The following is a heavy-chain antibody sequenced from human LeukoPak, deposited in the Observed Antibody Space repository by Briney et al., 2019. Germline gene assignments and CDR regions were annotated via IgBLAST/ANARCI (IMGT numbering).Heavy chain of an antibody. CDR1: GFTFSSYA. Sequence: PGGSLRLSCAASGFTFSSYATSWVRQAPGKGLEWVSAISGSGGSTYYADSVKGRFTISRDNSKNTLYLQMNSLRAEDTAVYYCANGRYSYGFLSYWGQGTLVTVSS. CDR3: ANGRYSYGFLSY. J-gene: IGHJ4*02. D-gene: IGHD5-18*01. CDR2: ISGSGGST. V-gene: IGHV3-23*01.